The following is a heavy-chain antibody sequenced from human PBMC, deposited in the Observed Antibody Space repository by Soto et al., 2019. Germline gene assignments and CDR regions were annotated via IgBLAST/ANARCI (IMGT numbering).Heavy chain of an antibody. Sequence: SVKVSCKASGGTFSSFGISWVRQAPGQGLEWMGGIVPVFGRPNYAQRFRGRLTITADESTNTGYMELIDLRSEDTAVYYCAREGSGYNFWGQGTQVTVSS. D-gene: IGHD5-12*01. J-gene: IGHJ1*01. V-gene: IGHV1-69*13. CDR2: IVPVFGRP. CDR1: GGTFSSFG. CDR3: AREGSGYNF.